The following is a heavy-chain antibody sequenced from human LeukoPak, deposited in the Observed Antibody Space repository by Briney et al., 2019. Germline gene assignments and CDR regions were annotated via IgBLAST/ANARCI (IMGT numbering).Heavy chain of an antibody. D-gene: IGHD3-22*01. J-gene: IGHJ4*02. CDR3: ARGGGYYDSFIPN. V-gene: IGHV4-34*01. CDR1: GGSFSGYY. CDR2: INHSGST. Sequence: SETLSLTCAVYGGSFSGYYWSWIRQPPGKGLEWIGEINHSGSTNYNPSLKSRVTISVDTSKNQFSLKLSSVIAADTAVYYCARGGGYYDSFIPNWGQGTLVTVSS.